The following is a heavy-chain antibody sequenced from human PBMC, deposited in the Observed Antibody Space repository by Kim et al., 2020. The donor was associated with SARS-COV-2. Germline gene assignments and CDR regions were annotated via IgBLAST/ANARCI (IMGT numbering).Heavy chain of an antibody. CDR1: GYTLTELS. CDR3: ASWGYDGYSSWGYSH. V-gene: IGHV1-24*01. D-gene: IGHD4-4*01. CDR2: FDPEDGET. J-gene: IGHJ4*02. Sequence: ASVKVSCKVSGYTLTELSMHWVRQAPGKGLEWMGGFDPEDGETIYAQKFQGRVTMTEDTSTDTAYMELSSLRSEDTAVYYCASWGYDGYSSWGYSHWGQGTLVTVSS.